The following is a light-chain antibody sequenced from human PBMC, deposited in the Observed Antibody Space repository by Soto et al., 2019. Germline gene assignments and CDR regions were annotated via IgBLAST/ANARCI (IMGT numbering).Light chain of an antibody. V-gene: IGLV1-40*01. CDR3: QSYDSSLSGYV. CDR2: NNN. CDR1: SSNIGAGYD. J-gene: IGLJ1*01. Sequence: QSVLTQPPSVSGAPGQRVTISCTGSSSNIGAGYDVHWYQQLPGTAPKLLIYNNNNRPSGVPDRFSGSKSGISASLAITGLQAEDEADYYCQSYDSSLSGYVFGTGTKLTVL.